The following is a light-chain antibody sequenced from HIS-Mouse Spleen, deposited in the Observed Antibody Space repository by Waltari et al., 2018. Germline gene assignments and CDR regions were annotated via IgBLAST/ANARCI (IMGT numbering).Light chain of an antibody. Sequence: SYELTQPPSVSVSPGQTARITCSGDALPKKYAYWYQQKSGKAPVLVINEDSKRPSGIPERFSGSSSGTMATLTISGAQVEDEADYYCYSTDSSGNHRRVFGGGTKLTVL. CDR3: YSTDSSGNHRRV. V-gene: IGLV3-10*01. J-gene: IGLJ3*02. CDR2: EDS. CDR1: ALPKKY.